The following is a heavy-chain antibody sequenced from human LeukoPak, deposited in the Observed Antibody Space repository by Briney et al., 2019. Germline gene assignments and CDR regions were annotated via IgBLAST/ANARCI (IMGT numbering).Heavy chain of an antibody. CDR2: IYYSGNT. D-gene: IGHD5-18*01. CDR1: GGSISSYY. Sequence: PPETLSLTCTVSGGSISSYYWNWIRQPPGKGLEWIGYIYYSGNTNYNPSLKSRVTISVDTSRNQFSLKLTSVTPADTAVYFCAGDSYGTDYWGQGTLVTVSS. V-gene: IGHV4-59*01. CDR3: AGDSYGTDY. J-gene: IGHJ4*02.